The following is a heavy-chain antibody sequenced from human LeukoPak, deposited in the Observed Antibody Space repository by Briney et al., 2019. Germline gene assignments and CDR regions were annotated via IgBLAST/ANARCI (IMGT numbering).Heavy chain of an antibody. D-gene: IGHD2-15*01. CDR2: INPNSGGT. Sequence: ASVKVSCKASGYTFTGYYMHWVRQAPGQGLEWMGWINPNSGGTNYAQKFQGRVTMTRDTSISTAYMELSRLRSDDTAVYYCARGKRCSGGSCYSWWFDPWGQGTLVIVSS. V-gene: IGHV1-2*02. J-gene: IGHJ5*02. CDR1: GYTFTGYY. CDR3: ARGKRCSGGSCYSWWFDP.